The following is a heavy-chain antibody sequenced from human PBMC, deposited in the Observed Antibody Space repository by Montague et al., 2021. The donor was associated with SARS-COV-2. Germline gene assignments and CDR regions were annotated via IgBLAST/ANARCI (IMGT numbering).Heavy chain of an antibody. CDR1: GGSISSGGYC. J-gene: IGHJ3*02. CDR3: ARSKTWFGELLLSDAFDI. Sequence: TLSLTCTVSGGSISSGGYCWSWIRQHPGKGLEWIGYIYYSGSTYYNPSLKSRVTISVDTSKNQFSLKLSSVTAADTAVYYCARSKTWFGELLLSDAFDIWGQGTMVTVSS. CDR2: IYYSGST. V-gene: IGHV4-31*03. D-gene: IGHD3-10*01.